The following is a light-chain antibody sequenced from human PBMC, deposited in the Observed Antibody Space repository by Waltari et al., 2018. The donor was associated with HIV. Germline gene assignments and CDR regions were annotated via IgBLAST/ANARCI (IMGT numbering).Light chain of an antibody. J-gene: IGLJ7*01. V-gene: IGLV3-25*03. CDR1: VLPKQY. Sequence: SYELTQPPSVSVSPGQTARITCSGDVLPKQYAYWYQQKPGQAPVVVISKDSERPSGILGRFSGSSSGTTVTLTISGVQAEDEADYYCQSADSSGTYAVFGGGTQLTVL. CDR3: QSADSSGTYAV. CDR2: KDS.